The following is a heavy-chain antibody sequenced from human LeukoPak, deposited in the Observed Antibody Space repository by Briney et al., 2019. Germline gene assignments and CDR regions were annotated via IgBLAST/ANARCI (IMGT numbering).Heavy chain of an antibody. V-gene: IGHV1-18*01. J-gene: IGHJ6*03. CDR3: ARNKAYCSGGRCQSSDYNYHMDV. Sequence: ASVKVSCKASGYTFTSYGISWVRQAPGQGLEWMGWISAYNGNTNYAQKLQGRVTMTTDTSTSTAYMELRSLRSDDTAVYYCARNKAYCSGGRCQSSDYNYHMDVWGKGTTVTVSS. D-gene: IGHD2-15*01. CDR1: GYTFTSYG. CDR2: ISAYNGNT.